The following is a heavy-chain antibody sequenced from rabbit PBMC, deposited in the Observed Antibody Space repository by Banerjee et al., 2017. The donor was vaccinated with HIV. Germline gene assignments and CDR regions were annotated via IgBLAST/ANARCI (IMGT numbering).Heavy chain of an antibody. V-gene: IGHV1S40*01. CDR2: IYAGSSGST. J-gene: IGHJ4*01. Sequence: QSLEESGGDLVKPGASLTLTCTASGFSFSSSYYMCWVRQAPGKGLEWIACIYAGSSGSTYYASWAKGRFTISKTSSTTVTLQMTSLTAADTATYFCARDLAYGYAGYDNLWGPGTLVTVS. D-gene: IGHD6-1*01. CDR1: GFSFSSSYY. CDR3: ARDLAYGYAGYDNL.